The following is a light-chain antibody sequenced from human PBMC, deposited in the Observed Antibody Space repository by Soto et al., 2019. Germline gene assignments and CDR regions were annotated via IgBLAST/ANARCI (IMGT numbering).Light chain of an antibody. CDR3: MQALQTRIT. J-gene: IGKJ5*01. V-gene: IGKV2-28*01. Sequence: DIVMTQSPLSLPVTPGEPASISCRSSQSLLHSNGYNCLDWYLQKPGQSPQLLIYLGSNRASGVPDRFSGSGSVTDFTLKISRVEAEDVGVYYCMQALQTRITFGQGTRLEIK. CDR1: QSLLHSNGYNC. CDR2: LGS.